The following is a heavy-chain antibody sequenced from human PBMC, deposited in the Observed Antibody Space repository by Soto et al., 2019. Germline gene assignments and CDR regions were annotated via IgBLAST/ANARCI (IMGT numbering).Heavy chain of an antibody. CDR1: GYSVSSSDYY. CDR3: APLSVSLSCPYGIHV. D-gene: IGHD3-16*01. Sequence: SETLSLTCSVSGYSVSSSDYYWAWIRQPPGKGLEWIGSMLYSGLTYYNPSLKSRVTLSVDTSKHRFAVRLNSVTASDTAVYYCAPLSVSLSCPYGIHVWGQGTTVTVSS. CDR2: MLYSGLT. V-gene: IGHV4-39*01. J-gene: IGHJ6*02.